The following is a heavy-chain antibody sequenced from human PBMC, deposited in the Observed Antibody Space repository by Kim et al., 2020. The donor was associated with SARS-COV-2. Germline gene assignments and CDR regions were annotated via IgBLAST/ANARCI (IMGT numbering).Heavy chain of an antibody. J-gene: IGHJ6*03. CDR3: ARDYDGYYMDV. V-gene: IGHV4-30-2*01. Sequence: YYSPSLRSRVTISVDRSKNQLSLKLSSVTAADTAVYYCARDYDGYYMDVWCRGTTVTVSS. D-gene: IGHD3-16*01.